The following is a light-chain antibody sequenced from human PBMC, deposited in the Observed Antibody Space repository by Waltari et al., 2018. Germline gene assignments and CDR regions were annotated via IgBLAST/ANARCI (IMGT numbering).Light chain of an antibody. CDR1: GSTLGRNT. CDR2: GTD. J-gene: IGLJ2*01. CDR3: STWDDSLNGHVV. Sequence: QSVLIQPPSASGTPGQRVTISCSARGSTLGRNTVTWFQQFPGSAPKLVIYGTDKRPSGVSDRCSGSRSGTSASLAISGLQSEDEADYYCSTWDDSLNGHVVFGGGTQLTV. V-gene: IGLV1-44*01.